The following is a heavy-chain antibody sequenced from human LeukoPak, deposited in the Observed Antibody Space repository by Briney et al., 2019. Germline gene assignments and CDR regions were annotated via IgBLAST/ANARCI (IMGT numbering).Heavy chain of an antibody. CDR2: MWYDGSIK. J-gene: IGHJ3*02. CDR1: GFTFSSYG. D-gene: IGHD1-26*01. V-gene: IGHV3-33*01. Sequence: PGGSLRLSCAASGFTFSSYGMHWVRQAPGKGLEWVAVMWYDGSIKYYADSVKGRFTISRDNPKNTLYLQMNSLRAEDAAVYYCARVGSGSYFLDGFDIWGQGTMVTDSS. CDR3: ARVGSGSYFLDGFDI.